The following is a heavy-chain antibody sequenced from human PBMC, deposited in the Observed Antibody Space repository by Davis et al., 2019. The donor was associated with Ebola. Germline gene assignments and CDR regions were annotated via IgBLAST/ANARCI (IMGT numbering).Heavy chain of an antibody. Sequence: ASVQVSCMASLYTYTSYPMHWVRQPLGQRLDWMGCINDGNGNTKYSQKFQGRVTMTRNTSISTAYMELSSLRSEDTAVYYFARRRHIVVVVAATRVWFDPWGQGTLVTVSS. V-gene: IGHV1-3*01. CDR2: INDGNGNT. CDR3: ARRRHIVVVVAATRVWFDP. CDR1: LYTYTSYP. D-gene: IGHD2-15*01. J-gene: IGHJ5*02.